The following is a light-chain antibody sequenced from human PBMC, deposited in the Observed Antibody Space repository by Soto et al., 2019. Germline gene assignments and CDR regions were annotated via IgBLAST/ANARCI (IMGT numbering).Light chain of an antibody. CDR1: QSISSW. CDR2: DAS. Sequence: DIQMTQSPSTLSASVGDRVTITCRASQSISSWLAWYQQKPGKAPKLLIYDASSLESGVPSRFSGSGSGTEFTLTTSSLQPDDFATYYCQQYNSYPCFGPGTKVDIK. V-gene: IGKV1-5*01. J-gene: IGKJ3*01. CDR3: QQYNSYPC.